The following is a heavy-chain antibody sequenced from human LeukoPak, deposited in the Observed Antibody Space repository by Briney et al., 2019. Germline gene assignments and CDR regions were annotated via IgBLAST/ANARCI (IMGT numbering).Heavy chain of an antibody. Sequence: GGSLRLSCAASGFTFSSYWMYWVRQAPGKGLVWVSRINSDGSSTSYADSVKGRFTISRDNAKNTLYLQMNSLRAEDTAVYYCARLYSSSWYEVFDYWGQGTLVTVSS. CDR3: ARLYSSSWYEVFDY. CDR2: INSDGSST. J-gene: IGHJ4*02. D-gene: IGHD6-13*01. V-gene: IGHV3-74*01. CDR1: GFTFSSYW.